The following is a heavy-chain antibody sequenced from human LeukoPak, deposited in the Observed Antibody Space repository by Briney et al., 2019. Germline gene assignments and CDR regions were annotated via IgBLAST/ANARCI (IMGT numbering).Heavy chain of an antibody. J-gene: IGHJ4*02. V-gene: IGHV4-59*11. CDR3: ARGGVAAKYYFDF. D-gene: IGHD3-10*01. CDR2: IYYSGST. Sequence: SETLSLTCTVSGGSISPLYWGWIRQAPGKGLEFIGYIYYSGSTNFNPSLKSRVTLSVDTSKSQISLKLTSVTAADTAVYHCARGGVAAKYYFDFWGQGTLVTVSS. CDR1: GGSISPLY.